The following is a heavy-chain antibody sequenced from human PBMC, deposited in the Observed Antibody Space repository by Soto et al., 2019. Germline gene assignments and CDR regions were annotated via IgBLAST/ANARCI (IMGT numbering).Heavy chain of an antibody. CDR1: GGSISSGGYY. D-gene: IGHD6-6*01. Sequence: SETLFLTCTVSGGSISSGGYYWSWIRQHPGKGLEWIGYIYYSGSTYYNPSLKSRVTISVDTSKNQFSLKLSSVTAADTAVYYCARAAGMAARRLSFDYWGQGTLVTVSS. J-gene: IGHJ4*02. CDR3: ARAAGMAARRLSFDY. CDR2: IYYSGST. V-gene: IGHV4-31*03.